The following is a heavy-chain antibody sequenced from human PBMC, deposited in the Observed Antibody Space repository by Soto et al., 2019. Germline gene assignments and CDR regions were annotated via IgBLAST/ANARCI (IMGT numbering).Heavy chain of an antibody. V-gene: IGHV4-34*01. CDR3: ARVGYGDFTSPHAFDI. J-gene: IGHJ3*02. CDR2: INHSGST. D-gene: IGHD4-17*01. Sequence: SETLSLTCAVYGGSFSGYYWSWIRQPPGKGLEWIGEINHSGSTNYNPSLKSRVTISVDTSKNQFSLKLSSVTAADTAVYYCARVGYGDFTSPHAFDIWGQGTMVTVSS. CDR1: GGSFSGYY.